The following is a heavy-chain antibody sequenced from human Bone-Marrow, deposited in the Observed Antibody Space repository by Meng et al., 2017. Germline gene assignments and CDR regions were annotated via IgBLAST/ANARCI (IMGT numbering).Heavy chain of an antibody. CDR3: TRPARKEATIFGDAFDI. Sequence: GESLKISCSASGFNFGDSAMSWVRQAPGKGLEWVGFIRSKIFGGGPDYSASVKGRLTITRDDSKSIVYLQMNNLETEDTAVYFCTRPARKEATIFGDAFDIWGQGTRVTVSS. J-gene: IGHJ3*02. D-gene: IGHD3-3*01. CDR1: GFNFGDSA. CDR2: IRSKIFGGGP. V-gene: IGHV3-49*04.